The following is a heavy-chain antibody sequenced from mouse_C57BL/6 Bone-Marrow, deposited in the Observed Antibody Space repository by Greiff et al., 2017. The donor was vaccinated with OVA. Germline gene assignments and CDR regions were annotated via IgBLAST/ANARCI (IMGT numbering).Heavy chain of an antibody. CDR3: ESIYYDYDPLAWFAY. J-gene: IGHJ3*01. V-gene: IGHV1-81*01. CDR1: GYTFTSYG. D-gene: IGHD2-4*01. Sequence: VQLQQSGAELARPGASVKLSCKASGYTFTSYGISWVKQRTGQGLEWIGEIYPRSGNTYYNEKFKGKATLTADKSSSTAYMELRSLTSEDSAVYFCESIYYDYDPLAWFAYWGQGTLVTVSA. CDR2: IYPRSGNT.